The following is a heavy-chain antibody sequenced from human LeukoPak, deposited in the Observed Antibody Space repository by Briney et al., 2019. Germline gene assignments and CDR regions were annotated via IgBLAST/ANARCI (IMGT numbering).Heavy chain of an antibody. CDR2: IYYSGTT. Sequence: SETLSLTRTVSGGSISNYYWSWIRQPPGKGLEWIGYIYYSGTTNCNPSLKSRVTMSLDTSKNQFSLRLSSVAAADTAVYYCARDLGYSSGWYDYWGQGTLVTVSS. V-gene: IGHV4-59*01. CDR3: ARDLGYSSGWYDY. D-gene: IGHD6-19*01. CDR1: GGSISNYY. J-gene: IGHJ4*02.